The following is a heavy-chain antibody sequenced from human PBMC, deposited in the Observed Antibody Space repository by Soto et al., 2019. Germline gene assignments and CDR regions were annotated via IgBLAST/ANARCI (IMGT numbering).Heavy chain of an antibody. CDR1: GFTFSSYS. CDR2: ISSSSSTI. V-gene: IGHV3-48*01. CDR3: ARSNSRGRKFYYYMDV. J-gene: IGHJ6*03. Sequence: EVQLVESGGGLVQPGGSLRLSCAASGFTFSSYSMNWVRQAPGKGLEWVSYISSSSSTIYYADSVKGRLTISRDNAKNSLYLQMNSLRAEDTAVYYCARSNSRGRKFYYYMDVWGKGTTVTVSS.